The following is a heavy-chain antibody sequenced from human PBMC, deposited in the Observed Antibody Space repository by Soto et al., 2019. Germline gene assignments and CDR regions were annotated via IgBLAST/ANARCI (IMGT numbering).Heavy chain of an antibody. J-gene: IGHJ3*01. Sequence: QITLKESGPTLMKPTQTLTLTCTFSGFSLNTYGVGVAWIRQPPGKALEWLALVDWADEKRYRPSLKNRLTXXKXXSKNPVVLTVTNMDPEDTATYFCAHSAFPSQVFDVWGQGTLVTVSS. CDR3: AHSAFPSQVFDV. CDR2: VDWADEK. CDR1: GFSLNTYGVG. V-gene: IGHV2-5*02.